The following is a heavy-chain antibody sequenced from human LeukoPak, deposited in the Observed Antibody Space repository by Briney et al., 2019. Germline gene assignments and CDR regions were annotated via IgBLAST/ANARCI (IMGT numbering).Heavy chain of an antibody. Sequence: GGSLRLSCAASGFTFSSYAMSWVRQAPGKGLERVSAISGSGGSTYYADSVKGRFTISRDNSKNTLYLQMNSLRAEDTAVYYCAKDGGFWSGYSGYYFDYWGQGTLVTVSS. CDR2: ISGSGGST. V-gene: IGHV3-23*01. CDR3: AKDGGFWSGYSGYYFDY. CDR1: GFTFSSYA. J-gene: IGHJ4*02. D-gene: IGHD3-3*01.